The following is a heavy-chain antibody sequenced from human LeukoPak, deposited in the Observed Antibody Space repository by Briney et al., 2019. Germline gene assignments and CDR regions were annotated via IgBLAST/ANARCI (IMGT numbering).Heavy chain of an antibody. J-gene: IGHJ3*02. CDR2: ISSSSSYI. Sequence: GGSLRLSCAASGFTFSSYSMNWVRQAPGKGLEWVSSISSSSSYIYYADSVKGRFTISRDNAKNSLYLQMNSLRAEDTAVYYCARGGDILTGPWAFDIWGQGTMVTVSS. D-gene: IGHD3-9*01. V-gene: IGHV3-21*01. CDR3: ARGGDILTGPWAFDI. CDR1: GFTFSSYS.